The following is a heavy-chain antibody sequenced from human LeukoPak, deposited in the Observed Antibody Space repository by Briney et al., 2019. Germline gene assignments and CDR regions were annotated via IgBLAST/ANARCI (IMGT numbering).Heavy chain of an antibody. Sequence: GSLRLSCAASGFTFSSYSMHWVRQAPGNGLAWVSAISGSGGSTYYADSVKGRFTISRDNSKNTLYLQMNSLRAEDTAVYYCAKTVAGAFDYWGQGTLVTVSS. J-gene: IGHJ4*02. CDR1: GFTFSSYS. CDR2: ISGSGGST. V-gene: IGHV3-23*01. CDR3: AKTVAGAFDY. D-gene: IGHD6-19*01.